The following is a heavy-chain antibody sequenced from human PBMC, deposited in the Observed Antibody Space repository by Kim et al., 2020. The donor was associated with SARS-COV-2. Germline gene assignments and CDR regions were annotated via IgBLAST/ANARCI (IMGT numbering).Heavy chain of an antibody. CDR2: INPNSGGS. J-gene: IGHJ5*01. CDR3: ARGAGGKNLWSGYFRELFD. Sequence: ASVKVSCKASGYTFTDYYIHWVRQAPGQGLEWMGRINPNSGGSNYAQKFQGRVTMTRDTTISTAYIELSSLRSDDTAVYYFARGAGGKNLWSGYFRELFD. V-gene: IGHV1-2*06. CDR1: GYTFTDYY. D-gene: IGHD3-3*01.